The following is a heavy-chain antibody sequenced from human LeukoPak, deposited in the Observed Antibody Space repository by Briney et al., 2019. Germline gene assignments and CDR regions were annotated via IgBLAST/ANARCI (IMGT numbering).Heavy chain of an antibody. Sequence: SVKVSCKASGGTFSSYAISWVRQAPGQGLEWMGGIIPIFGTANYAQKFQGRVTITADESTSTAYMELSSLRSEDTAVYYCARLSGYYDSSGYSEVFDYWGQGTLVTVSS. V-gene: IGHV1-69*13. J-gene: IGHJ4*02. CDR1: GGTFSSYA. CDR3: ARLSGYYDSSGYSEVFDY. CDR2: IIPIFGTA. D-gene: IGHD3-22*01.